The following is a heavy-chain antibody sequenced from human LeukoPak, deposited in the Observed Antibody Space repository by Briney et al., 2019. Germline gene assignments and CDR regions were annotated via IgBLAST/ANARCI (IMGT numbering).Heavy chain of an antibody. CDR1: GFTSSNYA. CDR2: ISYDGSNK. Sequence: GGSLRLSCAASGFTSSNYAMHWARQAPGKGLEWVAVISYDGSNKFYADSVKGRFTISRDNSKNTLHLQMNSLRAEDTAVYYCARSLATSYYYMDVWGKGTTVTVSS. D-gene: IGHD5-12*01. V-gene: IGHV3-30*04. J-gene: IGHJ6*03. CDR3: ARSLATSYYYMDV.